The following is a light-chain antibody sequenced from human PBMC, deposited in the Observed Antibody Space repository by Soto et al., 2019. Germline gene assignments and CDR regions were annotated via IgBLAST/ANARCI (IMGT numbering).Light chain of an antibody. V-gene: IGKV2-28*01. CDR1: QSLLHTDGKSY. J-gene: IGKJ4*01. CDR2: WGL. Sequence: DIVMTQSPLSLAVTPGEPASISCRSSQSLLHTDGKSYLDWFLQKPGQSPQLLIYWGLNRASGVPDRFSGSRSGKDFTLKISRVEAEDVGLYYCMQALQTPLTFGGGTKVEI. CDR3: MQALQTPLT.